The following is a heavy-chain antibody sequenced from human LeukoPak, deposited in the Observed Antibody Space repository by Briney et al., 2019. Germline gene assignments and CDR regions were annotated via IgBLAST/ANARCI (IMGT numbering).Heavy chain of an antibody. D-gene: IGHD5-18*01. CDR2: IYYSGST. V-gene: IGHV4-61*05. CDR3: ARVRLCLYAFDI. CDR1: GASIRTNNYC. Sequence: SETLSLTCTVSGASIRTNNYCWGWIRQPPGKGLEWIGYIYYSGSTNYNPSLKSRVTISVDTSKNQFSLKLSSVTAADTAVYYCARVRLCLYAFDIWGQGTMVTVSS. J-gene: IGHJ3*02.